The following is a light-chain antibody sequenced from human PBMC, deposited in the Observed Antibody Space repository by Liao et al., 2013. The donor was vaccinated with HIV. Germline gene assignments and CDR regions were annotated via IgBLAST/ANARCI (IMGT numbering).Light chain of an antibody. V-gene: IGLV3-1*01. Sequence: SYELTQPPSVSVSPGQTASITCSGDKLGDKYACWYQQKPGQSPVLVIYQDSKRPSGIPERFSGSKSGNTATLTISRVEAGDEADYYCQVWDTFIEHVVFGGGTKLIVL. CDR2: QDS. CDR1: KLGDKY. J-gene: IGLJ2*01. CDR3: QVWDTFIEHVV.